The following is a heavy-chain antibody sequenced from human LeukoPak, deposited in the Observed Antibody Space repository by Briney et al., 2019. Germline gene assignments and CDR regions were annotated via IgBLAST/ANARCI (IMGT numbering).Heavy chain of an antibody. Sequence: PGRSLRLSCAASGFTFSRNGMHWVRQAPGKGLEWVAVIWYDGSRNYYADSVKGRFTVSRDNSKNTLYLQMNSLRVEDTAVYYCARAQRGGMTTVTIIDYWGQGTLVTVSS. V-gene: IGHV3-33*01. CDR1: GFTFSRNG. D-gene: IGHD4-17*01. CDR2: IWYDGSRN. J-gene: IGHJ4*02. CDR3: ARAQRGGMTTVTIIDY.